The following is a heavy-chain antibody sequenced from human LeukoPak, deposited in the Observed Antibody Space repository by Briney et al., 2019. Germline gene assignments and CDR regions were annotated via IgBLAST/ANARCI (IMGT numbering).Heavy chain of an antibody. CDR1: GGSISSYY. V-gene: IGHV4-59*12. J-gene: IGHJ5*02. Sequence: SETLSLTCTVSGGSISSYYWGWIRQPPGKGLEWIGYIYYSGSTNYNPSLKSRVTISVDTSKNQFSLKLSSVTAADTAVYYCARDCSSGSPRWFDPWGQGTLVTVSS. D-gene: IGHD3-10*02. CDR2: IYYSGST. CDR3: ARDCSSGSPRWFDP.